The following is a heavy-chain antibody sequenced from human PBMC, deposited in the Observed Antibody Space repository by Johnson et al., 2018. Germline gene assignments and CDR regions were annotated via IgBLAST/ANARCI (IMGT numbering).Heavy chain of an antibody. CDR2: ISSNGGST. CDR1: GFTFSNYA. D-gene: IGHD4-23*01. V-gene: IGHV3-64*02. CDR3: ARGGGGMDV. Sequence: VQLVESGEGLVQPGGSLRLSCAASGFTFSNYAMHWVRQAPGKGLEYVSAISSNGGSTYYADSVKGRFTISRDNSKNTLYLQMNSLRAEDPAVYYCARGGGGMDVWGKGPRSPSPQ. J-gene: IGHJ6*01.